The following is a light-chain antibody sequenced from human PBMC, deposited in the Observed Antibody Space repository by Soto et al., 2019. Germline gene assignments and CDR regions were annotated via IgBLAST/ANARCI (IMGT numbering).Light chain of an antibody. J-gene: IGKJ4*01. V-gene: IGKV3-11*01. CDR1: QSVGYH. Sequence: EIVLTQSPATLSLSPVARATLSCRASQSVGYHLAWYQQKPGQAPRLLIYDASNRATGTPARFSGSGSGTDFTLAISSLEPEDFAVYYCQQRSNWPPVTFGGGTKVDIK. CDR3: QQRSNWPPVT. CDR2: DAS.